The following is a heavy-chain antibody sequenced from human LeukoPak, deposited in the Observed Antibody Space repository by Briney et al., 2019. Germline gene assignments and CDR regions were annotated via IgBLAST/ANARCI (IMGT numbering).Heavy chain of an antibody. J-gene: IGHJ4*02. V-gene: IGHV4-59*01. CDR1: GGSISPYY. D-gene: IGHD5-24*01. CDR2: IYYSGST. CDR3: AREVRRRGYNCLFDY. Sequence: SSETLSLTCTVSGGSISPYYWNWIRQPPGKGLEWIGYIYYSGSTYYNPSLKSRVTISVDTPKKQFSLKLSSVTAADTAVYYCAREVRRRGYNCLFDYWGQGTLVTVSS.